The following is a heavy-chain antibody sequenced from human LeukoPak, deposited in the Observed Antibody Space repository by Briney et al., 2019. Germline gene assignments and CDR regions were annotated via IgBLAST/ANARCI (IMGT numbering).Heavy chain of an antibody. Sequence: SETLSLTCTVSGGSISSHYWSWIRQPPGRGLEWIGDIYYSGTTTHNPSLKSRVTISVDTSKNQFSLELNSVTAADTAVYFCARGEAYVSGSYGYWGQGILVTVSS. CDR1: GGSISSHY. D-gene: IGHD3-10*01. CDR3: ARGEAYVSGSYGY. J-gene: IGHJ4*02. CDR2: IYYSGTT. V-gene: IGHV4-59*11.